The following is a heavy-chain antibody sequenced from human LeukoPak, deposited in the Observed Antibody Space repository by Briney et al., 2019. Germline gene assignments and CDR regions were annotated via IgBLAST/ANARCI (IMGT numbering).Heavy chain of an antibody. V-gene: IGHV4-34*01. CDR2: INHSGST. D-gene: IGHD6-19*01. CDR1: GGSFSGYY. J-gene: IGHJ6*03. CDR3: ARGSGWNYYYYYMDV. Sequence: SEILSLTCAVYGGSFSGYYWSWIRQPPGKGLEWIGEINHSGSTNYNPSLKSRVTISVDTSKNQFSLKLSSVTAADTAVYYCARGSGWNYYYYYMDVWGKGTTVTVSS.